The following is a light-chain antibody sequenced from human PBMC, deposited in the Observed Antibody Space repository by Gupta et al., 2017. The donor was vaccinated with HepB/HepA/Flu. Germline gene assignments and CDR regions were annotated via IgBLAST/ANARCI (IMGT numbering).Light chain of an antibody. CDR2: DVS. CDR1: SSDVGGYNY. J-gene: IGLJ2*01. Sequence: QSALTQPASWSGSPGHSITISCTGTSSDVGGYNYVSWYQQYPGKAPKLMIYDVSNRPSGVSNRFSGAKSGNTASLTISGLQAEDEADDYCTSYTSSSTRVFGGGTKLTVL. V-gene: IGLV2-14*01. CDR3: TSYTSSSTRV.